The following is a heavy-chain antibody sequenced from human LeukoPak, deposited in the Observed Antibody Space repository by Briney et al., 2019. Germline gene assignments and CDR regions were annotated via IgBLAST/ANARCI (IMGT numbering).Heavy chain of an antibody. D-gene: IGHD1-7*01. CDR1: GFPFSSYP. V-gene: IGHV3-23*01. Sequence: GGSLRLSCAASGFPFSSYPMYWVRRAPGKGLEWVSAISGRGTNTYYADSVKGRFTISRDNSKNTLFLQMNSLRAEDTAVYYCAKERTQTTAFDYWGQGTLVTVSS. CDR3: AKERTQTTAFDY. CDR2: ISGRGTNT. J-gene: IGHJ4*02.